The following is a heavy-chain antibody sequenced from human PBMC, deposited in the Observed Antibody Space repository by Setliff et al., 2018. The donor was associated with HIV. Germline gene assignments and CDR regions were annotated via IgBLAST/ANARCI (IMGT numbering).Heavy chain of an antibody. Sequence: ASVKVSCKISGYTLTEVSMHWVRQAPGKGLEWMGYFDPQDGKTIYAQKFQGRVTMTADTSTNTAYMELTSLTSDDTAVYYCARDIGITTTGKGWFEPWGQGTQVTVSS. CDR3: ARDIGITTTGKGWFEP. CDR1: GYTLTEVS. D-gene: IGHD1-1*01. J-gene: IGHJ5*02. V-gene: IGHV1-24*01. CDR2: FDPQDGKT.